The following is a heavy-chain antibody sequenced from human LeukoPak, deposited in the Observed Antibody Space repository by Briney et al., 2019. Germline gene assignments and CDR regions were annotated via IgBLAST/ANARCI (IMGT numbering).Heavy chain of an antibody. CDR1: GLTVRGCS. CDR2: IRSKDYTYAT. V-gene: IGHV3-73*01. D-gene: IGHD3-16*01. J-gene: IGHJ4*02. Sequence: GGSLRLSCVASGLTVRGCSMQWVRQAAGKGPEWIGRIRSKDYTYATAYAASVTGRFTISRDGSKHTAYLPMNSLTPEDTAVYFCTTSPHLSAYNFDYFDHWGQGILVTVSS. CDR3: TTSPHLSAYNFDYFDH.